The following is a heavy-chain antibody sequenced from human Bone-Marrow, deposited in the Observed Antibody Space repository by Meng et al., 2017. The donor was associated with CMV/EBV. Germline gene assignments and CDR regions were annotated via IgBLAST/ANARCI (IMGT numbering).Heavy chain of an antibody. D-gene: IGHD5-24*01. CDR2: IKRDGSER. J-gene: IGHJ4*02. CDR1: GFTFSVYW. Sequence: GESLKISCAASGFTFSVYWMSWVRQAPGKGLEWVGNIKRDGSERYYADSVKGRSTISRDNAKNSLYLQMNSLRVEDTAIYYCVPDDFDYWGQGTLVTVSS. CDR3: VPDDFDY. V-gene: IGHV3-7*01.